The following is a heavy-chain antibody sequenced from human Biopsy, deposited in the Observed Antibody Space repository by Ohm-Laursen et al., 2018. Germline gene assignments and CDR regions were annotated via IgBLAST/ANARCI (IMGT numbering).Heavy chain of an antibody. Sequence: SLRLSCAASGFPFSDYYMRWIRQAPGKGLEWVAFIFYDGSNTYYADSVKGRFTIPRDNSRDTLYLQMSSLRAEDTAVYYCAKDRYNYTPIGGFSMDVWGQGTTVTVSS. CDR1: GFPFSDYY. D-gene: IGHD5-18*01. CDR3: AKDRYNYTPIGGFSMDV. V-gene: IGHV3-30*18. CDR2: IFYDGSNT. J-gene: IGHJ6*02.